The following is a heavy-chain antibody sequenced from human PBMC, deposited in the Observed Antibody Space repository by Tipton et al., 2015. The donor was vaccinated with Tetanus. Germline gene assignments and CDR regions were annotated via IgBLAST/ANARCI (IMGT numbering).Heavy chain of an antibody. D-gene: IGHD5-12*01. Sequence: TLSLTCAVYGGSFSGYYWSWIRQPPGKGLEWIGEINHSGSTNYNPSLKSRVTISVDTSKNQFSLKLSSVTAADTAVYYCARSRDEEYSGYDSSYWGQGTLVTVSS. CDR1: GGSFSGYY. CDR2: INHSGST. CDR3: ARSRDEEYSGYDSSY. J-gene: IGHJ4*02. V-gene: IGHV4-34*01.